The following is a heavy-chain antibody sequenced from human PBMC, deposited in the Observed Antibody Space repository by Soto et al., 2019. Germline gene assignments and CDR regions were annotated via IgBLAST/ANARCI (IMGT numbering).Heavy chain of an antibody. CDR3: ARGLGAAAGIGYSSGWSYYYYYGMDV. J-gene: IGHJ6*02. D-gene: IGHD6-19*01. CDR2: INHSGST. V-gene: IGHV4-34*01. CDR1: GGSFSGYY. Sequence: SETLSLTCAVYGGSFSGYYWSWIRQPPGKGLEWIGEINHSGSTNYNPSLKSRVTISVDTSKNQFSLKLGSVTAADTAVYYCARGLGAAAGIGYSSGWSYYYYYGMDVWGQGTTVTVSS.